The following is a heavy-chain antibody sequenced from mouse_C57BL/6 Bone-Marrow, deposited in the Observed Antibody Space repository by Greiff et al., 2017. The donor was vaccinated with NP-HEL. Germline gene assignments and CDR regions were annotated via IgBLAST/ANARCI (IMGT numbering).Heavy chain of an antibody. V-gene: IGHV1-19*01. CDR3: TRSTVVATGDY. Sequence: VQLLQSGPVLVKPGASVKMSCKASGYTFTDYYMTWVKQSHGKSLEWIGVINPYNGGTSYNQKFKGKATLTVDKSSRTAYMERNSLTSEDSAVYYCTRSTVVATGDYWGKGTTLTVSS. D-gene: IGHD1-1*01. CDR1: GYTFTDYY. J-gene: IGHJ2*01. CDR2: INPYNGGT.